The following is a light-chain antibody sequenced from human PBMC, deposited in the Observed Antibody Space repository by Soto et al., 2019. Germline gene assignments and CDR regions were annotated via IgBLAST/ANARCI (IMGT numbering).Light chain of an antibody. V-gene: IGKV1-5*01. Sequence: DIQMAESPSTLSGSVGDRVTITCRASQTISSWLAWYQQKPGKAPKLLIYTASTLQTGVPSRFSGSAFGTEFTLTISSLQPEDFATYYCQQLAGFPITFGQGTRLEIK. CDR1: QTISSW. CDR2: TAS. J-gene: IGKJ5*01. CDR3: QQLAGFPIT.